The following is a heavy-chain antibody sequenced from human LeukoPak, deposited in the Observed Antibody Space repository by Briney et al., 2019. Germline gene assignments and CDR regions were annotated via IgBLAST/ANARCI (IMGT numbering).Heavy chain of an antibody. V-gene: IGHV3-20*04. J-gene: IGHJ6*03. CDR1: GFTFDDYG. Sequence: GGSLRLSRAASGFTFDDYGMSWVRQAPGEGLEWVSGIYWNGDSIGYADSVKGRFTISRDNAKNSLYLQMNSLRAEDTALYYCARDKTIDFYYSYTDVWGKGTTVTVSS. D-gene: IGHD2/OR15-2a*01. CDR2: IYWNGDSI. CDR3: ARDKTIDFYYSYTDV.